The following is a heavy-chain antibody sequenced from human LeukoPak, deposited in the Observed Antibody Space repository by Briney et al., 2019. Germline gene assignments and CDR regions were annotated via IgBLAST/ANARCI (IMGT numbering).Heavy chain of an antibody. CDR1: GFTFSSYA. Sequence: PGGSLRLSCAASGFTFSSYAMHWVRQAPGKGLEYVSAISSNGGSTYYANSVKGRFTISRDNSKNTLYLQMGSLRAEDTAVYHCARISSTTGVAWGGYLDFWGQGTLVAVSS. V-gene: IGHV3-64*01. J-gene: IGHJ4*02. D-gene: IGHD2-8*01. CDR3: ARISSTTGVAWGGYLDF. CDR2: ISSNGGST.